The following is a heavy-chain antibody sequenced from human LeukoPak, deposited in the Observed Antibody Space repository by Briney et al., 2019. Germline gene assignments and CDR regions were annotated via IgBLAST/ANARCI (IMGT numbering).Heavy chain of an antibody. CDR1: EFTFSRYA. CDR2: ITSRDGRT. J-gene: IGHJ3*01. CDR3: ARDPNGDYLGASDF. Sequence: GGSLRLSCAAPEFTFSRYAMTWVRQAPGKGLEWVSSITSRDGRTSYADSVKGRFTVSRDNSKNTLYLQMNYQRVEDTAVYYCARDPNGDYLGASDFWGQGTLVTVSS. V-gene: IGHV3-23*01. D-gene: IGHD4-17*01.